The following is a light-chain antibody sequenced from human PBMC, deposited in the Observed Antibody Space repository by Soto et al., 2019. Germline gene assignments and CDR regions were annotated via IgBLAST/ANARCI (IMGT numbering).Light chain of an antibody. V-gene: IGKV1-5*01. CDR3: QQYNSYSRT. J-gene: IGKJ1*01. CDR2: DAS. CDR1: QNINSW. Sequence: DIQMTESPSTLSASVGDRVTITCRASQNINSWLAWYQQKPGKAPNLLIHDASTLESGVPSRFSGSRSGTEFTLTISGLQPDDFATYYCQQYNSYSRTFGQGTKVDIK.